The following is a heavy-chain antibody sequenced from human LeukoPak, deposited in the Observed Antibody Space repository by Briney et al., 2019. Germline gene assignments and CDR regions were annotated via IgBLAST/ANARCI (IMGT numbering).Heavy chain of an antibody. Sequence: ASVKVSCKASGYTFTSYGISWVRQAPGQGLEWMGWISVYNGNTNCAQKVQGRVTMTTDTSTSTAYMELRSLRSDDTAVYYCAREYCSSSSCRYSDYWGQGTLITVSS. V-gene: IGHV1-18*01. CDR2: ISVYNGNT. CDR1: GYTFTSYG. CDR3: AREYCSSSSCRYSDY. J-gene: IGHJ4*02. D-gene: IGHD2-2*01.